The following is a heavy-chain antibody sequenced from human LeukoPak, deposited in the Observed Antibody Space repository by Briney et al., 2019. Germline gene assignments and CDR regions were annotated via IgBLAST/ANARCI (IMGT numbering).Heavy chain of an antibody. Sequence: PGGSLRLSCAASGFTFDDYAMHWVRQAPGKGLEWVSGISWNSGSIGYADSVKGRFTISRDNAKNSLYPQMNSLRAEDTALYYCAKDIDSSLYYFDYWGQGTLVTVSS. CDR3: AKDIDSSLYYFDY. CDR1: GFTFDDYA. V-gene: IGHV3-9*01. J-gene: IGHJ4*02. D-gene: IGHD6-19*01. CDR2: ISWNSGSI.